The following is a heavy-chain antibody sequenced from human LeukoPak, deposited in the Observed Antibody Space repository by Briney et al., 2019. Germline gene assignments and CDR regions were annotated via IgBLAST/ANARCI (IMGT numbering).Heavy chain of an antibody. CDR2: ISGGGHNT. CDR3: AKDRSSWYYPFDY. CDR1: GFMFSSHG. V-gene: IGHV3-23*01. D-gene: IGHD6-13*01. J-gene: IGHJ4*02. Sequence: GRSLRLSCAASGFMFSSHGMHWVRQAPGKGLEWVSVISGGGHNTYYADSVKGRFTISRDNSKNTLYLQVNSLRAEDTAVYYCAKDRSSWYYPFDYWGQGTLVTVSS.